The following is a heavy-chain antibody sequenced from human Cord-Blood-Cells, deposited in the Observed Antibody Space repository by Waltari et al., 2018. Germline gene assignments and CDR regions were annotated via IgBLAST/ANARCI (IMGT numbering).Heavy chain of an antibody. CDR1: GFTFSSYE. J-gene: IGHJ3*02. V-gene: IGHV3-48*03. D-gene: IGHD6-13*01. Sequence: EVQLVESGGGLVQPGGSLRLSCAASGFTFSSYEMKWVRQAPGKGLEWVSYISSSGSTIYYADSVKGRFTISRDNAKNSLYLQMNSLRAEDTAVYYCARDVLFSYSSFDIWGQGTMVTVSS. CDR3: ARDVLFSYSSFDI. CDR2: ISSSGSTI.